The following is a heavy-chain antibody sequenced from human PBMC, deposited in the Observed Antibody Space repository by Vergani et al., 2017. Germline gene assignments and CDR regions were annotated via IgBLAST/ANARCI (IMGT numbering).Heavy chain of an antibody. CDR3: ARVAPSNSEVTPTAFDV. J-gene: IGHJ3*01. Sequence: QVQLVQSGAEVKKPGASVKVSCKASGYTFTGYYMHWVRQAPGQGLEWMGWINPNSGGTNYAQKFQGRVTMTRDTSISTAYIELSKLTSDDTAVYFCARVAPSNSEVTPTAFDVWGQGTMVTVSS. CDR1: GYTFTGYY. D-gene: IGHD1-1*01. CDR2: INPNSGGT. V-gene: IGHV1-2*02.